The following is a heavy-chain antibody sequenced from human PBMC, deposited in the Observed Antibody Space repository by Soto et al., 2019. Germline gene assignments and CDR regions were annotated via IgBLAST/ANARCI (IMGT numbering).Heavy chain of an antibody. D-gene: IGHD2-15*01. CDR3: ASMGCAGGNCYAHHYYGLDV. CDR1: GYSFTEYW. J-gene: IGHJ6*02. CDR2: VHPGDSDV. V-gene: IGHV5-51*01. Sequence: GESLKISCRASGYSFTEYWIGGVRQMPGKGLEGMGIVHPGDSDVRYSPSFQGQVTISADKSISTAYLQWSSLKASDTAMYYCASMGCAGGNCYAHHYYGLDVWGQGTTVTVSS.